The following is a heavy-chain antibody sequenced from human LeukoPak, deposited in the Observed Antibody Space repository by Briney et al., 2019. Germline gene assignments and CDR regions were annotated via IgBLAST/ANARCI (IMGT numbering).Heavy chain of an antibody. CDR2: IGVAGDT. V-gene: IGHV3-13*01. CDR1: GFTFSSYD. CDR3: ARQGSGSYLFDY. Sequence: GGSLRLSCAASGFTFSSYDMHWVRQATGKGLEWVSAIGVAGDTYYPGSVKGRFTISRENAKNSLYLQMNSLRAEDTAVYYCARQGSGSYLFDYWGQGTLVTVSS. D-gene: IGHD3-10*01. J-gene: IGHJ4*02.